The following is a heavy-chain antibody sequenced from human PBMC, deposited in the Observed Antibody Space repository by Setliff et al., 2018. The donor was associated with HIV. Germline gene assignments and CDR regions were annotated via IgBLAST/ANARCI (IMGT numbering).Heavy chain of an antibody. CDR1: GGSISGSSYY. D-gene: IGHD2-15*01. CDR3: ARSLAYCSGGGCSSGNYYYMDA. J-gene: IGHJ6*03. V-gene: IGHV4-39*01. Sequence: PSETLSLTCTVSGGSISGSSYYWGWIRQSPEKGLEWIGSIFHAGSTYYNPSLKSRVTLSVDTSENQYSLKLTSLIAADTAVYYCARSLAYCSGGGCSSGNYYYMDAWGKGTKVTVSS. CDR2: IFHAGST.